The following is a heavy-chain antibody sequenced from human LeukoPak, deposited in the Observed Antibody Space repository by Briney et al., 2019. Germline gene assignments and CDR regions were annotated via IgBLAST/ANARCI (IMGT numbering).Heavy chain of an antibody. D-gene: IGHD6-6*01. Sequence: PGGSLRLSCAASGFTFSSYSMQWVRQTPGKGLEWVANIKQDGSEKYYVDSVKGRFTISRDNAKNSLYLQMNSLRAEDTAVYYCARDEQLVHHNWFDPWGQGTLVTVSS. CDR3: ARDEQLVHHNWFDP. CDR2: IKQDGSEK. J-gene: IGHJ5*02. V-gene: IGHV3-7*01. CDR1: GFTFSSYS.